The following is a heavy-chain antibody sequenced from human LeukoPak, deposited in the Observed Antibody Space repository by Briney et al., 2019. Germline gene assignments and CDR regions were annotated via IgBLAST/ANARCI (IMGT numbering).Heavy chain of an antibody. Sequence: GRSLRLSCAASGFTFSDYGMHWVRQAPGKGLEWMAVISYDGSNKYYADSVKGRFTISRDNSKNTVYLQMNSLRTEDTAVYYCAKDSKCSGTYRGSIDYWGQGTLVTVSS. V-gene: IGHV3-30*18. CDR1: GFTFSDYG. CDR3: AKDSKCSGTYRGSIDY. CDR2: ISYDGSNK. D-gene: IGHD1-26*01. J-gene: IGHJ4*02.